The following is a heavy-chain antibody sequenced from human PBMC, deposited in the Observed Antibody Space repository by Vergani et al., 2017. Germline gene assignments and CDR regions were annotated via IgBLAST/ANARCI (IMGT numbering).Heavy chain of an antibody. CDR2: INPKTGDT. V-gene: IGHV1-2*02. J-gene: IGHJ4*02. D-gene: IGHD1-26*01. Sequence: QVQLVQSGAEVRKPGASVTVSCKTSEYSFIGYYIHWVRQAPGQGLEWKGRINPKTGDTIYAQNFQDRVSMTRETSITTAYMELRRLRSDDTAVYYCARDGSSYDPRFDYWGQGTLVTVSS. CDR1: EYSFIGYY. CDR3: ARDGSSYDPRFDY.